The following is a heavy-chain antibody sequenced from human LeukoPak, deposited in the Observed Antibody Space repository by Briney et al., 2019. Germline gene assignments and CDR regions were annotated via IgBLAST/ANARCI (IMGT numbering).Heavy chain of an antibody. Sequence: ASVKVSCKASGYTFTTYGISWVRQAPGQGLEWTGWISAYIGNTNYAQKLQGRVTMTTDTSTTTAYMELRSLRSDDTAVYYCARDYSSGWPNFDYWGQGTLVTVSS. J-gene: IGHJ4*02. D-gene: IGHD6-19*01. V-gene: IGHV1-18*01. CDR1: GYTFTTYG. CDR3: ARDYSSGWPNFDY. CDR2: ISAYIGNT.